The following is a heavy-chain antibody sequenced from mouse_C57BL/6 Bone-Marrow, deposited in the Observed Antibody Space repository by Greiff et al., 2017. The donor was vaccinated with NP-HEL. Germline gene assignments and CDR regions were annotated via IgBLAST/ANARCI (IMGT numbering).Heavy chain of an antibody. D-gene: IGHD2-12*01. CDR2: IDPENGDT. V-gene: IGHV14-4*01. J-gene: IGHJ1*03. CDR3: TTEGDYSWYFDV. CDR1: GFNIKDDY. Sequence: VQLQQSGAELVRPGASVKLSCTASGFNIKDDYMHWVKQRPEQGLEWIGWIDPENGDTEYASKFQGKATIPADTSSNTAYLQLSSLTSEDTAVYYCTTEGDYSWYFDVWGTGTTVTVSS.